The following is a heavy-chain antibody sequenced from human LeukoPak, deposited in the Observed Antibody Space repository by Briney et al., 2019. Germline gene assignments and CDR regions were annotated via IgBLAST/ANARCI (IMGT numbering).Heavy chain of an antibody. CDR3: ARVQGHPPNGLDI. J-gene: IGHJ3*02. CDR2: INSDGSST. Sequence: GGSLRLSCAASGFTFSSYWMHWVRQAPGKGLVWVSRINSDGSSTSYADAVKGRFTISRDNAKNTAYLQMNSLRAEDTAVYYCARVQGHPPNGLDIWGQRTMVTVSS. V-gene: IGHV3-74*01. D-gene: IGHD2-8*01. CDR1: GFTFSSYW.